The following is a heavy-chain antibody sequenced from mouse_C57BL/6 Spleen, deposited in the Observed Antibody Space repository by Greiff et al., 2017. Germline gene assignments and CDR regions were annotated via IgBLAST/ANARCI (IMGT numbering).Heavy chain of an antibody. J-gene: IGHJ1*03. CDR3: VRHGLGSYWYFDV. V-gene: IGHV10-1*01. Sequence: EVQLKQSGGGLVQPKGSLKLSCAASGFSFNTYAMNWVRQAPGKGLEWVARIRSKSNNYATYYADSVKDRFTISRDDSESMLYLQMNNMKTEDTAMYYCVRHGLGSYWYFDVWGTGTTVTVSS. CDR2: IRSKSNNYAT. CDR1: GFSFNTYA.